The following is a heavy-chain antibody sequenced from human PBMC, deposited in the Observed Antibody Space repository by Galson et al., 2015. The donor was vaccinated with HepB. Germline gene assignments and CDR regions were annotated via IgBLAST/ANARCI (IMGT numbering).Heavy chain of an antibody. J-gene: IGHJ6*02. D-gene: IGHD2-2*01. Sequence: SVKVSCKASGFTFTSYAMHWVRQAPGQRLEWMGWINAGNGNTKYSQKFKGRVTITRDTSASTAYMELSSLRAEDTAVYYCARSSTSYYYYYGMDVWGQGTTVTVSS. V-gene: IGHV1-3*01. CDR1: GFTFTSYA. CDR3: ARSSTSYYYYYGMDV. CDR2: INAGNGNT.